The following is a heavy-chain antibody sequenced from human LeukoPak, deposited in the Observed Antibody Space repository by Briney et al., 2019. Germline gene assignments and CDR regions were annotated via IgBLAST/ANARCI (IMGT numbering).Heavy chain of an antibody. D-gene: IGHD2-2*01. V-gene: IGHV1-8*01. CDR3: ARGRDIVVVPAAWGPNY. CDR1: GYTFTSYD. Sequence: ASVKVSCKASGYTFTSYDINWVRQATGQGLEWMGWMNPNSGNTGYAQKFQGRATMTRNTSISTAYMELSSLRSGDTAVYYCARGRDIVVVPAAWGPNYWGQGTLVTVSS. J-gene: IGHJ4*02. CDR2: MNPNSGNT.